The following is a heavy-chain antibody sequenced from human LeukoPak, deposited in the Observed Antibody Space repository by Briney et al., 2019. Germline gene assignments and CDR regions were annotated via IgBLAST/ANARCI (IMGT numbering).Heavy chain of an antibody. CDR1: GGSISSYY. CDR2: IYYSGST. D-gene: IGHD6-19*01. V-gene: IGHV4-59*08. Sequence: PSETLSLTCTVSGGSISSYYWSWIRQPPGKGLEWIGYIYYSGSTNYNPSLKSRVTISVDTSKNQFSLKLSSVTAADTAVYYCARLYSSGWYFDHWGQGTLVTVSS. CDR3: ARLYSSGWYFDH. J-gene: IGHJ4*02.